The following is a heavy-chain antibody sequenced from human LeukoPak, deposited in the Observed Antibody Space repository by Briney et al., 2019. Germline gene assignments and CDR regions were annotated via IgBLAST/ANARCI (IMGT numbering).Heavy chain of an antibody. V-gene: IGHV4-59*01. CDR3: ARTAGDCSSTSCYDY. J-gene: IGHJ4*02. Sequence: SETLSLTCTVSGGSISSYYWSWIRQPPGKALEWIGYINYSGSTNYNPSLKSRVTISVDTSKNQFSLKVSSVTAADTAVYYCARTAGDCSSTSCYDYWGQGTLVTVSS. CDR1: GGSISSYY. CDR2: INYSGST. D-gene: IGHD2-2*01.